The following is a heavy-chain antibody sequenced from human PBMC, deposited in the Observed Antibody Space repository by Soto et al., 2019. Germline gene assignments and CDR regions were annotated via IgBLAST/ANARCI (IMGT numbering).Heavy chain of an antibody. Sequence: GGSLRLSCVASGFSFRRNWMSWVRQAPGKGLEWVARIKPDGSEKDHVDSVKGRFTISRDNDANSLYLQMNSLRAEDTAVYYCSRHSTFLTGTIDCWGQGTLVTVSS. CDR2: IKPDGSEK. CDR1: GFSFRRNW. V-gene: IGHV3-7*05. CDR3: SRHSTFLTGTIDC. J-gene: IGHJ4*02. D-gene: IGHD2-2*01.